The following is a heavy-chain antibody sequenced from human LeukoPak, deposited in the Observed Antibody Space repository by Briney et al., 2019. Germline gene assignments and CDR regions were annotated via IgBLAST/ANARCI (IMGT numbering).Heavy chain of an antibody. J-gene: IGHJ6*03. Sequence: NPSETLSLTCTVSGGSISSYYWSWIRQPAGKGLEWIGRIYTSGSTNYNPSLKSRVTMSVDTSKNQFSLKLSSVTAADTAVYYCARVATGTTGLYYYYYMDVWGKGTTVTVSS. CDR3: ARVATGTTGLYYYYYMDV. V-gene: IGHV4-4*07. CDR1: GGSISSYY. D-gene: IGHD1-1*01. CDR2: IYTSGST.